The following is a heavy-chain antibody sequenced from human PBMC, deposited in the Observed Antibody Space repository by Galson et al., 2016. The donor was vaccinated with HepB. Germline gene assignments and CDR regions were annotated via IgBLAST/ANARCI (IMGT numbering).Heavy chain of an antibody. CDR1: GFLVSSSF. CDR3: ARWTACCPRPGCPRDHDYFDP. D-gene: IGHD4-11*01. Sequence: SLRLSCAASGFLVSSSFMSWVRQTPGTGLEWVTVMYPRGDTHYSDSVRGRFTISRDNSRNSMSLQMTNLRVGDTAVYFCARWTACCPRPGCPRDHDYFDPWGQGILVTVSS. J-gene: IGHJ5*02. CDR2: MYPRGDT. V-gene: IGHV3-53*01.